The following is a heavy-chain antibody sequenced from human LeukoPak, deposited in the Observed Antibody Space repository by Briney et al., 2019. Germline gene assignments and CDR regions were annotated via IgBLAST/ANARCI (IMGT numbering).Heavy chain of an antibody. J-gene: IGHJ6*02. D-gene: IGHD3-22*01. V-gene: IGHV4-4*02. CDR3: AREMYYYDSSGYHYYGMDV. Sequence: SETLSPTCAVSGGSISSSNWWSWVRQPPGKGLEGIGEIYHSGSTNYNPSLKSRVTISVDKSKNQFSLKLSSVTAADTAVYYCAREMYYYDSSGYHYYGMDVWGQGTTVTVSS. CDR1: GGSISSSNW. CDR2: IYHSGST.